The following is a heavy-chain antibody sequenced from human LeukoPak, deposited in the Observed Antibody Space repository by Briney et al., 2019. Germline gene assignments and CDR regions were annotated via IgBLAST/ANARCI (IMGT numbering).Heavy chain of an antibody. J-gene: IGHJ4*02. Sequence: PGGSLRLSCAASGFTFSNAWMSWVRQAPGKGLEWVGRIKSKTDGGTTDYAAPVKGRFTISRDDSKNTLYLQMNSLKTEDTAVYYCTTDRLYYYDSSGYYLGLFDYWGQGTLVTVSS. CDR3: TTDRLYYYDSSGYYLGLFDY. D-gene: IGHD3-22*01. V-gene: IGHV3-15*01. CDR1: GFTFSNAW. CDR2: IKSKTDGGTT.